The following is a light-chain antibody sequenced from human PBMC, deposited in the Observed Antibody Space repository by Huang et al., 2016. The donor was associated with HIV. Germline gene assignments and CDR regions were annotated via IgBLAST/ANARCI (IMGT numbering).Light chain of an antibody. CDR2: WAS. CDR1: QNILYRSNSKTY. V-gene: IGKV4-1*01. J-gene: IGKJ2*01. Sequence: DIVMTQSPDSLAVSLGERATINCKSSQNILYRSNSKTYLAWYQQKLGQLPKLVISWASTRETGVPDRFSGSGSGTDFTLTSSSLQAEYVAVYYCQQYFSIPYTFGQGTKLEI. CDR3: QQYFSIPYT.